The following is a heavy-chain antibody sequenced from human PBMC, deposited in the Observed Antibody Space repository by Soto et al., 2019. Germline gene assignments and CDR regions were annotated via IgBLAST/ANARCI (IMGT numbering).Heavy chain of an antibody. D-gene: IGHD1-1*01. V-gene: IGHV2-5*02. CDR1: GFSLATSGVG. J-gene: IGHJ4*02. Sequence: QITLKESDPTLMKPTQTLTLTCTFSGFSLATSGVGVGWIRQPPGEALEWLAVIYWDDDKRYNPSLRARLAITKDTSRKRGGLTMARMEPADTGTYYCADRLGKYNWWNGGYFDFWGQGTLVTVSS. CDR3: ADRLGKYNWWNGGYFDF. CDR2: IYWDDDK.